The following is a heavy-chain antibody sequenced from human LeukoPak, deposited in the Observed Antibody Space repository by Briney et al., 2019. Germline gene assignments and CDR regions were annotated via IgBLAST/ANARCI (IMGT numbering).Heavy chain of an antibody. V-gene: IGHV4-39*01. CDR1: GFTFSSYG. CDR3: ARLQGIAAAGGY. CDR2: IYYSGST. Sequence: PGGSLRLSCAASGFTFSSYGMHWVRQAPGKGLEWIGSIYYSGSTYYNPSLKSRVTISVDTSKNQFSLKLSSVTAADTAVYYCARLQGIAAAGGYWGQGTLVTVSS. J-gene: IGHJ4*02. D-gene: IGHD6-13*01.